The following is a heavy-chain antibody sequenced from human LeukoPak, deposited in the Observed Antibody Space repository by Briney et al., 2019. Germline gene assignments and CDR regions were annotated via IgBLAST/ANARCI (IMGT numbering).Heavy chain of an antibody. D-gene: IGHD3-16*02. J-gene: IGHJ4*02. V-gene: IGHV4-59*01. CDR3: ARDNNDYVWGSYRPLMHFDY. CDR1: GGSMSYYY. Sequence: SETLSLTCTVSGGSMSYYYWSWIRQPPGEGLEWIGYIYYSGDTNYSPSLKSRITLSVDTSKTQFSLKLRSVTAADTAVYYCARDNNDYVWGSYRPLMHFDYWGQGTLVTVSS. CDR2: IYYSGDT.